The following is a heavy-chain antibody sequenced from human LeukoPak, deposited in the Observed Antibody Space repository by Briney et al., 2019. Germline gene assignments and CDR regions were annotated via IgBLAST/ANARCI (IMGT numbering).Heavy chain of an antibody. CDR3: AREALMYYYDSSGYYEY. Sequence: GGSLRLSCAASGFTFSSYSMNWVRQAPGKGLEWVSSISSSSSYIYYADSVKGRFTISRDNAKNSLYLQMNSLRAEDTAVYYCAREALMYYYDSSGYYEYWGQGTLVTVSS. CDR1: GFTFSSYS. D-gene: IGHD3-22*01. V-gene: IGHV3-21*01. CDR2: ISSSSSYI. J-gene: IGHJ4*02.